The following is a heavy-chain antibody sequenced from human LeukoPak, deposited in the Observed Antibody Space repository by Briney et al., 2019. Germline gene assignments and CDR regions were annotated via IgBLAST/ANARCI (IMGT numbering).Heavy chain of an antibody. CDR1: GFAFSSYA. CDR2: ISGSGGSI. Sequence: GGSLRLSCAASGFAFSSYAMSWVRQAPGKGLEWVSAISGSGGSIYYADSVKGRFTISRDNSKNTLYLQMNSLRAEDTAVYYCAKAPWEYGSGSYYNLHFDYWGQGTLVTVSS. V-gene: IGHV3-23*01. D-gene: IGHD3-10*01. J-gene: IGHJ4*02. CDR3: AKAPWEYGSGSYYNLHFDY.